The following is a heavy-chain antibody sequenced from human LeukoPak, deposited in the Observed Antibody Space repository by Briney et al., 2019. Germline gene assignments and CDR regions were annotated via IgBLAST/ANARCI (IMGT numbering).Heavy chain of an antibody. CDR3: ARRDTSGWNNWFDP. Sequence: GASVKVSCKASGGTFSRNAINWVRQAPGQGLEWMGGIIPMFDTPNYAQKFQGRVTINADDSTTTAYMELSRLTSNDTAVYYCARRDTSGWNNWFDPWGQGTLVTVSS. D-gene: IGHD6-19*01. V-gene: IGHV1-69*13. CDR1: GGTFSRNA. CDR2: IIPMFDTP. J-gene: IGHJ5*02.